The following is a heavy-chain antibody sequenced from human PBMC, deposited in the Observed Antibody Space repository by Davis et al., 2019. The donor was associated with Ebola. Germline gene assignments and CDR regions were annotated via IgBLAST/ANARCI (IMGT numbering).Heavy chain of an antibody. V-gene: IGHV3-73*01. D-gene: IGHD3-3*01. Sequence: GESLKISCAASGFTFNGSAMHWVRQASGKGLEWVGRIRSKANSYATAYAASVKGRFTISRDNAKNSLYLQMNSLRAEDTAVYYCAREGGRFLEWFLGDYWGQGTLVTVSS. CDR3: AREGGRFLEWFLGDY. J-gene: IGHJ4*02. CDR2: IRSKANSYAT. CDR1: GFTFNGSA.